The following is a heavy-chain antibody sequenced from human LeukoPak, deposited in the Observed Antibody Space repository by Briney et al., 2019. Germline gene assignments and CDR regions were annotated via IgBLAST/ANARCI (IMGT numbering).Heavy chain of an antibody. J-gene: IGHJ3*02. CDR1: GGSISSYY. V-gene: IGHV4-4*07. Sequence: SETLSLTCTVSGGSISSYYRSWIRQPAGKGLEWIGRIYTSGSTNYNPSLKSRVTMSVDTSKNQFSLKLSSVTAADTAVYYCAVTRLDFCSGYYPPRGDAFDIWGQGTMVTVSS. CDR3: AVTRLDFCSGYYPPRGDAFDI. CDR2: IYTSGST. D-gene: IGHD3-3*01.